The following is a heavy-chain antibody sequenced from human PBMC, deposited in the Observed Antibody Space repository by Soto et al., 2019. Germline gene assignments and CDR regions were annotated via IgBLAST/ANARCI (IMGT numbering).Heavy chain of an antibody. Sequence: SETLSLTCAVYGGSFSGYYWSWIRQPPGKGLEWIGEINHSGSTNHNPSLKSRVTISVDTSKNQFSLKLSSVTAADTAVYYCARGDYDFWSGYYYYYYYGMDVWGQGTTVTVSS. J-gene: IGHJ6*02. CDR1: GGSFSGYY. D-gene: IGHD3-3*01. CDR3: ARGDYDFWSGYYYYYYYGMDV. V-gene: IGHV4-34*01. CDR2: INHSGST.